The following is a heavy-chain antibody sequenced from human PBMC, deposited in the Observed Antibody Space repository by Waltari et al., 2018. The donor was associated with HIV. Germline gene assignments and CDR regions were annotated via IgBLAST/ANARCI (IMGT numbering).Heavy chain of an antibody. Sequence: QVQLVQSGTEVKKPGASVKVSCTASGYTFTGYYMHWVRQAPGQGLEWMGRLNTISCGTNPAQNFQGSVTMTWDTSISTSYLELSSLRSDDTAVYYCARDGQHYDQDYWGQGTLVTVSS. D-gene: IGHD5-12*01. CDR1: GYTFTGYY. CDR2: LNTISCGT. J-gene: IGHJ4*02. V-gene: IGHV1-2*06. CDR3: ARDGQHYDQDY.